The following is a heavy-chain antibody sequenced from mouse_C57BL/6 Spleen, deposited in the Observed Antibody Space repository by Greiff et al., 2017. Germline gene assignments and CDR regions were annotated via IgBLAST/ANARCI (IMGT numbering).Heavy chain of an antibody. CDR2: ISDGGSYT. Sequence: EVKLQESGGGLVKPGGSLKLSCAASGFTFSSYAMSWVRQTPDKRLEWVATISDGGSYTYYPDNVKGRFTISRDNAKNNLYLQMSHLKSEDTAMYYCARGGYGSSHFDYWGQGTTLTVSS. V-gene: IGHV5-4*03. J-gene: IGHJ2*01. CDR3: ARGGYGSSHFDY. D-gene: IGHD1-1*01. CDR1: GFTFSSYA.